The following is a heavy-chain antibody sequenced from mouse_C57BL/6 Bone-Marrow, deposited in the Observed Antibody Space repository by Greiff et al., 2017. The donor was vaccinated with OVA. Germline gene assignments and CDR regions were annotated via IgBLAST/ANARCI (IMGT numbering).Heavy chain of an antibody. CDR3: TSYGNFDY. CDR2: IDPENGDT. CDR1: GFNIKDDY. V-gene: IGHV14-4*01. J-gene: IGHJ2*01. Sequence: VQLQQSGAELVRPGASVKLSCTASGFNIKDDYMHWVKQRPEQGLEWIGWIDPENGDTEYASKFQGKATITAHTSSNTAYLQLSSRTSADTAVYYCTSYGNFDYWGQGTTLTVSS. D-gene: IGHD2-1*01.